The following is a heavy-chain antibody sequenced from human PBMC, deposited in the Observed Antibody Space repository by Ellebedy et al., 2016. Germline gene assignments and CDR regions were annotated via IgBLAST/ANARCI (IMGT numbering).Heavy chain of an antibody. J-gene: IGHJ2*01. CDR3: AKDGGLGRWLLGWYFDL. V-gene: IGHV3-30*18. CDR2: ISFDGSNK. Sequence: GGSLRLSXPASGFTFSSYGMHWVRQAPGKGLEWVAVISFDGSNKYYADSVKGRFTISRDNSKNTLYLQMNSLRAEDTAVYYCAKDGGLGRWLLGWYFDLWGRGTLVTVSS. D-gene: IGHD5-24*01. CDR1: GFTFSSYG.